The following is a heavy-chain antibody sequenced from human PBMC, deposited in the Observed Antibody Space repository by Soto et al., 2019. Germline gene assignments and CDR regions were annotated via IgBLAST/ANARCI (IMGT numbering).Heavy chain of an antibody. D-gene: IGHD3-9*01. CDR2: IIPIFGTA. CDR3: ARDEGKYDILTGYSFDY. V-gene: IGHV1-69*13. CDR1: GGTFSSYA. Sequence: SVKVSCKASGGTFSSYAISWVRQAPGQGLEWMGGIIPIFGTANYAQKFQGRVTITADESTSTAYMELSSLRSEDTAVYYCARDEGKYDILTGYSFDYWGQGTLVTVSS. J-gene: IGHJ4*02.